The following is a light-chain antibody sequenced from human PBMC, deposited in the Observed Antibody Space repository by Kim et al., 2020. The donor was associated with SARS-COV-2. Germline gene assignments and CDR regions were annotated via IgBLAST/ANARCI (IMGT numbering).Light chain of an antibody. V-gene: IGLV3-1*01. CDR2: RHS. Sequence: SYELTQPPSVSVSPGQTASITCSGDKLGDKYTCWYQQKPGQSPVLVIYRHSRRPSGIPERFSGSNSGNTATLTISGTQAMDEADYYCQTWDSSGVFVGG. CDR1: KLGDKY. CDR3: QTWDSSGV. J-gene: IGLJ3*02.